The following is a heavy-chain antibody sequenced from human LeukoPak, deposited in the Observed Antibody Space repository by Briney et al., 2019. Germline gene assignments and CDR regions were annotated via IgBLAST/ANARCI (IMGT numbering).Heavy chain of an antibody. CDR3: PKQSYASGWNPFDY. CDR2: VSGGGVTT. J-gene: IGHJ4*02. Sequence: QPGGSLRLSCAASGFTLSSYAMSWVRQAPGKGLEWVSTVSGGGVTTYYADSAKGRFTISRDNSKNTLYLQMNSLTAEDTAVYYCPKQSYASGWNPFDYWGQGILVTVSS. CDR1: GFTLSSYA. D-gene: IGHD6-19*01. V-gene: IGHV3-23*01.